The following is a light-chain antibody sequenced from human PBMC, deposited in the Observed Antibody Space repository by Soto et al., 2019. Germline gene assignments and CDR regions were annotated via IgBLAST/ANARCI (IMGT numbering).Light chain of an antibody. J-gene: IGKJ1*01. Sequence: DIQMTQSPSSVSASVGDRVTITCRASQDISSWVAWYQQRPGKAPNLLIYDATRLHSGVPPRFSGSGYGTDFTLTITSLQLEDFATYYCQQSDVSPRTFGQGTKVDIK. CDR2: DAT. CDR3: QQSDVSPRT. V-gene: IGKV1-12*01. CDR1: QDISSW.